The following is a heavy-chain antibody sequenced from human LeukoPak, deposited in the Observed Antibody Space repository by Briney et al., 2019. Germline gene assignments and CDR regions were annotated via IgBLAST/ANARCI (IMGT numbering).Heavy chain of an antibody. CDR1: GGSISSGGYY. CDR2: IYYSGST. V-gene: IGHV4-31*03. J-gene: IGHJ4*02. CDR3: ARDLSITLIRGVTFDY. Sequence: SETLSLTCTVSGGSISSGGYYWSWLRQHPGKGLEWIGYIYYSGSTYYNPSLKSRVTISVDTSKNQFSLKLSSVTAADTAVYYCARDLSITLIRGVTFDYWGQGALVTVSS. D-gene: IGHD3-10*01.